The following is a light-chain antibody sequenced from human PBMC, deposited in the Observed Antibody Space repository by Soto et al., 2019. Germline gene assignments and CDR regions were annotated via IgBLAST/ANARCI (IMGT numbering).Light chain of an antibody. J-gene: IGKJ4*01. Sequence: EIVLTQSPGTLSLSPGERATLSCRASQSVSTSYLAWYQQKPGQAPRLLIYGASSRATGIPDRFSGSGSGTDFTLTISRLEPEEFALYYCQQYGSSPFTFGGGTKVEIK. CDR2: GAS. CDR1: QSVSTSY. CDR3: QQYGSSPFT. V-gene: IGKV3-20*01.